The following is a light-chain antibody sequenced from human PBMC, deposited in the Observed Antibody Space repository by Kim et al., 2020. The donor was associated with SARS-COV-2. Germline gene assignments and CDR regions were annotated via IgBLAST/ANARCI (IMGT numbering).Light chain of an antibody. V-gene: IGKV3-20*01. CDR1: QRVSSSY. CDR2: GAS. J-gene: IGKJ2*01. Sequence: LSPPERATLSCMAAQRVSSSYLAWYRHKPGQAPRLLIYGASTRATGIPDRFSGSGSGTDFTLTISRLESEDFAVYFCQQYISSPHTFGQGTKLEIK. CDR3: QQYISSPHT.